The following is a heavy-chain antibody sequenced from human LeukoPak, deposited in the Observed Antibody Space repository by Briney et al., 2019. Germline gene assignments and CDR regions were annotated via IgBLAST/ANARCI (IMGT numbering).Heavy chain of an antibody. CDR2: IKQDGSEK. CDR3: ARAFGAFPFDY. J-gene: IGHJ4*02. CDR1: GFTFSSYS. Sequence: GGSLRLSCAASGFTFSSYSMNWVRQAPGKGLEWVANIKQDGSEKYYVDSVKGRFTISRDNAKNSLYLQMNSLRAEDTAVYYCARAFGAFPFDYWGQGTLVTVSS. D-gene: IGHD1-26*01. V-gene: IGHV3-7*01.